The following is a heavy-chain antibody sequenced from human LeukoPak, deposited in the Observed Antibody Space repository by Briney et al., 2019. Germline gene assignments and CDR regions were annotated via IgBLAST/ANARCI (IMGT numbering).Heavy chain of an antibody. D-gene: IGHD2-2*01. CDR3: ARAGRDIVVVPASDL. CDR1: GGSVSSGSYY. Sequence: SETLSLTCTVSGGSVSSGSYYWSWIRQPPGKGLEWIGHIYYSGGTNYNPSLKSRLTISVDTSKNQFSLKLSSVTAADTAVYYCARAGRDIVVVPASDLWGRGTLVTVSS. J-gene: IGHJ2*01. CDR2: IYYSGGT. V-gene: IGHV4-61*01.